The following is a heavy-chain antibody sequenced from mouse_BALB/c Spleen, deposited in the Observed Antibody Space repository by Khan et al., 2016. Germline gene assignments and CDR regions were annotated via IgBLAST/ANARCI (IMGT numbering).Heavy chain of an antibody. CDR1: GYTFTSYW. J-gene: IGHJ2*01. CDR2: INPSTGYT. D-gene: IGHD1-1*01. V-gene: IGHV1-7*01. CDR3: ARSGDYSSHDY. Sequence: QVQLQQSGAELAKPGASVKMSCKASGYTFTSYWMHWVKQRPGQGLEWIGYINPSTGYTEYNQKFKDKATLTADKSSSTAYMQLNSLTSEDSAVYYCARSGDYSSHDYWGQGTTLTVSS.